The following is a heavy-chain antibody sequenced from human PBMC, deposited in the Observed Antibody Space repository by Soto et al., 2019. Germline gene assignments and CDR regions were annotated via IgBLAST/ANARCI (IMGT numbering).Heavy chain of an antibody. V-gene: IGHV3-53*01. CDR1: GFTVSSNY. D-gene: IGHD6-13*01. CDR3: SATRGYSSTRDLYFDY. J-gene: IGHJ4*02. Sequence: PGGSLRLSCAASGFTVSSNYMSWVRQAPGKGLEWVSVIYSGGSTYYADSVKGRFTISRDNSKNTLYLQMNSLRAEDTAVYYCSATRGYSSTRDLYFDYWGQGTLVTVSS. CDR2: IYSGGST.